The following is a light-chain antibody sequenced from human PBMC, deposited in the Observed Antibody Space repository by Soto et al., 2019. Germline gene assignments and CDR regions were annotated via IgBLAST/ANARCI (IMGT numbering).Light chain of an antibody. CDR2: AAS. J-gene: IGKJ2*01. CDR1: QSINSSY. V-gene: IGKV3-20*01. Sequence: ETVLAQSPGTLSLSPGERATLSCRASQSINSSYLAWYQQKPGQAPRLLIYAASSRGTVIPDRFSGSGSGTDFTLTISRLEAEDFAGYYCQQDGSSPYTFGQGTKLEI. CDR3: QQDGSSPYT.